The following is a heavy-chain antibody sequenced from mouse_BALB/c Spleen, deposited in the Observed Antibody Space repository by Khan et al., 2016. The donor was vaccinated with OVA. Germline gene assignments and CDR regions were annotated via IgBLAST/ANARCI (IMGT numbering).Heavy chain of an antibody. CDR2: ISSGGNT. Sequence: EVMLVESGGGLVKPGGSLKVSCAASGFTFSNYGMSWVRHTPDKSLQWVASISSGGNTYYPDNAKGRFTISRENARNILSLQMNSLRSEDTAIYYCARDYWFVYWGQGTLVTVSA. CDR3: ARDYWFVY. CDR1: GFTFSNYG. V-gene: IGHV5-6-5*01. J-gene: IGHJ3*01.